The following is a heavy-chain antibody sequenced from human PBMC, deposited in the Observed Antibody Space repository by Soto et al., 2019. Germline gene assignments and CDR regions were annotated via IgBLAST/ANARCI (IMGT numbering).Heavy chain of an antibody. J-gene: IGHJ4*02. CDR1: GFSFNTYE. V-gene: IGHV3-48*03. Sequence: EVQLVESGGGLVQPGGSLRLSCAASGFSFNTYEMNWVRQAPGKGLEWVSYISSSGTTIYYADSVKGRFTVSRDNGKNSLYLQMNSLRAEDTAVYYCAYGGSCDYWGQGTQVTVSS. CDR2: ISSSGTTI. CDR3: AYGGSCDY. D-gene: IGHD1-26*01.